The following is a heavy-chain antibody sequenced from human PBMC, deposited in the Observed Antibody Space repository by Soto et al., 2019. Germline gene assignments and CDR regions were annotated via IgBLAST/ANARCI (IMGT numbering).Heavy chain of an antibody. D-gene: IGHD1-26*01. CDR2: IYYSGST. Sequence: QLQLQESGPGLVKPSETLSLTCTVSGGSISSSSYYWGWIRQPPGKGLEWIGSIYYSGSTYYNPSLKRRLTISVDTSKNQFSLKLSAVTAADTAVYYCATTFFIVGATPSPNFDYWGQGTLVTVSS. J-gene: IGHJ4*02. V-gene: IGHV4-39*01. CDR3: ATTFFIVGATPSPNFDY. CDR1: GGSISSSSYY.